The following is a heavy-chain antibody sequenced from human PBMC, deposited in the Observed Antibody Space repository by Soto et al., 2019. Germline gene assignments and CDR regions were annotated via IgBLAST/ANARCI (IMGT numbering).Heavy chain of an antibody. CDR2: ISSGSSSI. V-gene: IGHV3-48*02. J-gene: IGHJ6*02. D-gene: IGHD5-18*01. Sequence: GGSLRLSCAASGFTFSSYTMNWVRQAPGKGLEWVSYISSGSSSIYYADSVKGRFTVSRDNAKNSLYLQMNSLRDEDTAVYYCARDPEAPPTRGYSYYGMDVWGQGTTVTVSS. CDR3: ARDPEAPPTRGYSYYGMDV. CDR1: GFTFSSYT.